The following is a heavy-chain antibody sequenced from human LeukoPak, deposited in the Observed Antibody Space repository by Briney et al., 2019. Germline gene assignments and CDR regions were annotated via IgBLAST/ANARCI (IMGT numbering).Heavy chain of an antibody. CDR3: ARDGFGKGRGAYYFDY. Sequence: SETLSLTCAVSGGSISSSNWWSWVRQPPGKGLEWIGEIYHSGSTNYNPSLKSRVTISVDKSKNQFSLKLSSVTAADTAVYYCARDGFGKGRGAYYFDYWGQGTLVTVSS. J-gene: IGHJ4*02. CDR2: IYHSGST. D-gene: IGHD3-10*01. CDR1: GGSISSSNW. V-gene: IGHV4-4*02.